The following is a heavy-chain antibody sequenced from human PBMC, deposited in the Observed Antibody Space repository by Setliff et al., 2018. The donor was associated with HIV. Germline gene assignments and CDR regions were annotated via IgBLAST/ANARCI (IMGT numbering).Heavy chain of an antibody. V-gene: IGHV4-39*01. Sequence: SETLSLTCTVSGASISSTIYYWAWIRQHPGKRLEWIGSIYYSGSTYYNPSLKSRLTMSVDTSKNQSSLNLSSVTATDTAVYYCARRFHDFCSTYSSGQNCFDPWGQGTLVTVSS. CDR2: IYYSGST. CDR3: ARRFHDFCSTYSSGQNCFDP. D-gene: IGHD3-3*01. J-gene: IGHJ5*02. CDR1: GASISSTIYY.